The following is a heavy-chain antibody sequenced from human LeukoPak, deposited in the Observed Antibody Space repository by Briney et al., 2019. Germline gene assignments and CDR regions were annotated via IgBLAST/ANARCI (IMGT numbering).Heavy chain of an antibody. V-gene: IGHV2-70*11. CDR3: ARTSTYGSGSSFDY. D-gene: IGHD3-10*01. J-gene: IGHJ4*02. Sequence: SGPTLVNPTQTLTLPCTFSGFSLSTSGMCVSWICQPPGKALEWLARIDWDDDKYYSTSLKTRPTISKDTSKNPVVLTMTNMDPVDTATYYCARTSTYGSGSSFDYCGRGTLVTVSS. CDR1: GFSLSTSGMC. CDR2: IDWDDDK.